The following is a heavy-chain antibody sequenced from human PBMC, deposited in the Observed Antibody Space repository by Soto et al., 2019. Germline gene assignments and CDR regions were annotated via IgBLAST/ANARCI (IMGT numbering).Heavy chain of an antibody. J-gene: IGHJ4*02. CDR1: GFTFSSYG. CDR2: ISSDGTNK. CDR3: ARGGGRFLEWLLSY. Sequence: GGSLRLSCAASGFTFSSYGMHWVRQAPGKGLEWVAVISSDGTNKYYADSVKGRFTISRDNSKNPLYLQMNSLRAEDTAVYYCARGGGRFLEWLLSYWGQGTLVTVSS. D-gene: IGHD3-3*01. V-gene: IGHV3-30*03.